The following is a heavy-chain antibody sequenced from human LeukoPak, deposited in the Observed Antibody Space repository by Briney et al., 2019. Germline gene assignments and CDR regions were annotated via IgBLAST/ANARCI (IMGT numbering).Heavy chain of an antibody. Sequence: VAAVKVSYKGSGYTFTNYGISGVRQAPGQGGEGMGWISAYNGNTNYAQKLQGRVTMTTDTSTTTAYMELRSLRSDDTAVYYCARDDKAAAGMDYWGQGTLVTVSS. CDR3: ARDDKAAAGMDY. D-gene: IGHD6-13*01. CDR2: ISAYNGNT. J-gene: IGHJ4*02. V-gene: IGHV1-18*04. CDR1: GYTFTNYG.